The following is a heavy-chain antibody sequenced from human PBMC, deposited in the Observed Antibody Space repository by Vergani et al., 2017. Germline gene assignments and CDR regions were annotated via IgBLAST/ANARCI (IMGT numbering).Heavy chain of an antibody. CDR3: ARGGYDYVQEVPQDSYYYYGMDV. CDR1: GFTFSSYE. Sequence: EVQLVESGGGLVQPGGSLRLSCAASGFTFSSYEMNWVRQAPGKGLEWVSYISSSGSTIYYADSVKGRFTISRDNAKNSLYLQMNSLRAEDTAVYYGARGGYDYVQEVPQDSYYYYGMDVWGQGP. D-gene: IGHD3-16*01. J-gene: IGHJ6*02. CDR2: ISSSGSTI. V-gene: IGHV3-48*03.